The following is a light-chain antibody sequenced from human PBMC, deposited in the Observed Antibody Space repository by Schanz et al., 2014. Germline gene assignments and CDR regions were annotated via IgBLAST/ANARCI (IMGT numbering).Light chain of an antibody. CDR2: DVT. J-gene: IGLJ2*01. CDR3: QSYDSGLSGIL. Sequence: QSALTQPASVSGSPGQSITISCTGTSSDVGADNSVSWYQQHPGRAPRLLVYDVTYRPSGVSNRFSGSKSGTSASLAISGLQSEDEADYYCQSYDSGLSGILFGGGTKLTVL. CDR1: SSDVGADNS. V-gene: IGLV2-14*03.